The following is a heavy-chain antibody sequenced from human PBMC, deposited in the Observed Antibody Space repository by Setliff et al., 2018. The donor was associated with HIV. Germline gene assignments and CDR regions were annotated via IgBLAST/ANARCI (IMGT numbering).Heavy chain of an antibody. CDR1: GCSFTTYS. J-gene: IGHJ3*02. D-gene: IGHD2-21*01. Sequence: GASVKVSCKASGCSFTTYSLNWVRQVPGQGVEWMGWISSNTGNPTYAQDFTGRFVFSLDTSVNTAYLQITTLKAEDSAVYYCARANIYSDAFDIWGQGTMVTVS. V-gene: IGHV7-4-1*02. CDR3: ARANIYSDAFDI. CDR2: ISSNTGNP.